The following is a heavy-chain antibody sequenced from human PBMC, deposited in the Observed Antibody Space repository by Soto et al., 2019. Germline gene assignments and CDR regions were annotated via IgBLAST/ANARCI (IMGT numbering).Heavy chain of an antibody. CDR3: AKLLDTTNYASEKLDS. CDR1: GFTFSSYG. J-gene: IGHJ4*02. Sequence: EVQLLESGGGLVQPGGSLSLSCAASGFTFSSYGMTCVRQAAGKGLEWVSTISDSGDNTYYADSVRVRFTISRDNSKNTLSLQMNGLRAEDTAVYYCAKLLDTTNYASEKLDSWGQGAPVTVSS. CDR2: ISDSGDNT. V-gene: IGHV3-23*01. D-gene: IGHD2-2*01.